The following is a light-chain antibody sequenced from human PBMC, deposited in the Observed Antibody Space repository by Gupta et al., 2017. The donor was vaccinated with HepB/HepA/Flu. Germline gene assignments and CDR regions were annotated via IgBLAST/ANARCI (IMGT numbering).Light chain of an antibody. V-gene: IGLV3-1*01. CDR3: QAWEGNTVV. Sequence: GQTATITCSGNKLRDQYVSWYQQKPGQSPVLVIYQARKRPSGIPERFSGSNSGYTATLTIGVTQAMDEADYYCQAWEGNTVVFGGGTKLTVL. J-gene: IGLJ2*01. CDR2: QAR. CDR1: KLRDQY.